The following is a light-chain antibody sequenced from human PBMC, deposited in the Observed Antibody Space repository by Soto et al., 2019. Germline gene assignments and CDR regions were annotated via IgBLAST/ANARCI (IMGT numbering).Light chain of an antibody. J-gene: IGLJ2*01. CDR1: SSDVGGYNY. CDR3: SSYTSSSPYVV. Sequence: QSALTQPASVSGSPGQSITISCTGTSSDVGGYNYVSWYQQHPGKAPKLMIYDVSNRPSGVSNRFSGSKSGNTASLTISGLQAEDDADYYCSSYTSSSPYVVFGGGTKLPVL. CDR2: DVS. V-gene: IGLV2-14*01.